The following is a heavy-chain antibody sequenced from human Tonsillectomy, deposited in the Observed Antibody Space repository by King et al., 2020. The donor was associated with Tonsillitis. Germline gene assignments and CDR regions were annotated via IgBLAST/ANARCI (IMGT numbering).Heavy chain of an antibody. CDR3: ARDRLYCSSTSCYNFDC. D-gene: IGHD2-2*01. V-gene: IGHV1-46*01. CDR1: GYTFTNYY. J-gene: IGHJ4*02. Sequence: QLVQSGAEVKTPGASVNVSCKASGYTFTNYYMHWVRQAPGQGLEWMGIINPSGGSTSYAQKFQCRVTMTRDTSTSTVYMELSSLRSEDTAVYYCARDRLYCSSTSCYNFDCWGQGTLVTVSS. CDR2: INPSGGST.